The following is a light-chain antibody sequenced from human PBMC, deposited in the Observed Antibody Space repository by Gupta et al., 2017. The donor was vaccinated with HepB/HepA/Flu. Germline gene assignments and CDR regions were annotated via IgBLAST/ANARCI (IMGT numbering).Light chain of an antibody. V-gene: IGKV3D-15*01. Sequence: IVMMQSPATLSVSPGERATLSCRASQSISSNLAWYQQKPGQGPRLVMYGASTRATGIPARFSGSGSGTEFTLTISSLQSEDFAVYYCQQYNRWPLTFGGGTKVEIK. J-gene: IGKJ4*01. CDR1: QSISSN. CDR2: GAS. CDR3: QQYNRWPLT.